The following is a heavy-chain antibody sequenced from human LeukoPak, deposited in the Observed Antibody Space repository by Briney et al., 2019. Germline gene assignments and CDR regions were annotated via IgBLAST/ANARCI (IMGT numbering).Heavy chain of an antibody. D-gene: IGHD6-19*01. Sequence: SETLSLTRTVSGGSISSYYWSWIRQPPGKGLEWIGYIYYSGSTNYNPSLKSRVTISVDTSKNQFSLKLSSVTAADTAVYYCARDPSGGWSYLGMDVWGQGTTVTVSS. CDR1: GGSISSYY. V-gene: IGHV4-59*12. J-gene: IGHJ6*02. CDR3: ARDPSGGWSYLGMDV. CDR2: IYYSGST.